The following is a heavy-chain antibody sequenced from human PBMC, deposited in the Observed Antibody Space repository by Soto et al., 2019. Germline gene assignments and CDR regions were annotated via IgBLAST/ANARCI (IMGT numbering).Heavy chain of an antibody. Sequence: GASVKVSCKASGYTFTSYGISWVRQAPGQGLEWMGWISAYNGNTNYAQKLQGRVTMTTDTSTSTAYMELRSLRSDDTAVYYRARVSVYYDSSGRFDYWGQGTLVTVSS. D-gene: IGHD3-22*01. J-gene: IGHJ4*02. CDR1: GYTFTSYG. CDR3: ARVSVYYDSSGRFDY. V-gene: IGHV1-18*01. CDR2: ISAYNGNT.